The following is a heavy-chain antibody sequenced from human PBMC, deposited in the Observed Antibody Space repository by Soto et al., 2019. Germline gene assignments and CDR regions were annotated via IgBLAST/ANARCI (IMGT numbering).Heavy chain of an antibody. J-gene: IGHJ4*02. CDR1: GFTFSDYY. CDR3: VKGEYYYDSSGYYPFDY. Sequence: GGSLRLSCAASGFTFSDYYMSWIRQAPGKGLEWVSYISSSGGSTHYADSVKGRFTISRDNAKNTQYLQMSSLRADDTAVYYCVKGEYYYDSSGYYPFDYWGQGTLVTVSS. CDR2: ISSSGGST. V-gene: IGHV3-11*04. D-gene: IGHD3-22*01.